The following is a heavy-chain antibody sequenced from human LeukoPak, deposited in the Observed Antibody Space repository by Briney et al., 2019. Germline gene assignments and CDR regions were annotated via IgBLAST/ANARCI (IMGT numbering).Heavy chain of an antibody. CDR3: ARARPATAIVPYSTDY. V-gene: IGHV4-34*01. CDR1: GGSFSGYY. D-gene: IGHD2-21*02. J-gene: IGHJ4*01. CDR2: INHSGST. Sequence: SETLSLTCAVYGGSFSGYYWSWIRQPPGKGLEWIGDINHSGSTNYNPSLKRRVTISVDTAKNQFSLKLSSVTAADTAVYYCARARPATAIVPYSTDYWGQGSLVTVSS.